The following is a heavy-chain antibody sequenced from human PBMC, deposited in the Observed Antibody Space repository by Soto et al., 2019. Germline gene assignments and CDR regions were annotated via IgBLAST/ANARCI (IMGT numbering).Heavy chain of an antibody. Sequence: EGQLVQSGGGLVQPGGSLRLSCVGSGFTSRGFWMGWVRQAPGKGLEWVANIKEDATQKNYVDSVRGRFTISRDTATISLYLHMNSLRAEDTAVYYCARDQFWGQGTLVTVSS. CDR3: ARDQF. J-gene: IGHJ4*02. CDR1: GFTSRGFW. V-gene: IGHV3-7*05. CDR2: IKEDATQK.